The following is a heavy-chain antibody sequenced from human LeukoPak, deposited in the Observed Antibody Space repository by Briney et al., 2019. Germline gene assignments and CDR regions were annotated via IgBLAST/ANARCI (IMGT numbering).Heavy chain of an antibody. Sequence: GGSLRLSCAASGFTFSSYAMSWVRQAPGKGLEWVSAISGSGGSTYYADSVKGRFTISRDNSKNTLYLQMNSLRAEDTAVYYCAKADNYYDSSGYYPNWFDPWGQGTLVTVSS. CDR3: AKADNYYDSSGYYPNWFDP. V-gene: IGHV3-23*01. J-gene: IGHJ5*02. CDR2: ISGSGGST. D-gene: IGHD3-22*01. CDR1: GFTFSSYA.